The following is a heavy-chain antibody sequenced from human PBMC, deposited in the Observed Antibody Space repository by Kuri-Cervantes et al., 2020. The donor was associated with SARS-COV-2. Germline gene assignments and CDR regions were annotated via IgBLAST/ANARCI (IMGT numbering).Heavy chain of an antibody. CDR1: GFTFSSYD. CDR2: IGTAGDP. D-gene: IGHD1-1*01. Sequence: GGSLRLSCAASGFTFSSYDMHWVRQATGKGLEWVSAIGTAGDPYYPGSVKGRFTISRDNAKNSLYLQMNSLRAEDTAVYYCARDNRPNRYNWNVAYYGMDVWGQGTTVTVSS. CDR3: ARDNRPNRYNWNVAYYGMDV. V-gene: IGHV3-13*05. J-gene: IGHJ6*02.